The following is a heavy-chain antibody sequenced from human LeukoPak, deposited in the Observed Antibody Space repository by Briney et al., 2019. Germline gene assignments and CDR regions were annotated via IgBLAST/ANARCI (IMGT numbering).Heavy chain of an antibody. J-gene: IGHJ4*02. D-gene: IGHD3-22*01. Sequence: SETLSLTCAVYGGSFSGYYWSWIRQPPGKGLEWIGEINHSGSTNYNPSLKSRVTISVDTSKNQFSLKLSSVTAADTAVYYCASTTYYYDSSGYSGPLGFDYWGQGTLVTVSS. V-gene: IGHV4-34*01. CDR3: ASTTYYYDSSGYSGPLGFDY. CDR2: INHSGST. CDR1: GGSFSGYY.